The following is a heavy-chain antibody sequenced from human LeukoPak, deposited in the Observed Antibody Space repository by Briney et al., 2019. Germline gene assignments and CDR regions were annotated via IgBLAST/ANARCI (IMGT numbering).Heavy chain of an antibody. D-gene: IGHD2-15*01. J-gene: IGHJ3*02. V-gene: IGHV3-21*01. Sequence: PGGSLRLSCAASGFTFSSYSMNWVRQAPGKGLEWVSSITSSSSYIYYADSVKGRFTISRDNAKNSLYLQMNSLRAEDTAVYYCARSYCRGGSCYSGYAFDIWGQGTMVTVSS. CDR3: ARSYCRGGSCYSGYAFDI. CDR1: GFTFSSYS. CDR2: ITSSSSYI.